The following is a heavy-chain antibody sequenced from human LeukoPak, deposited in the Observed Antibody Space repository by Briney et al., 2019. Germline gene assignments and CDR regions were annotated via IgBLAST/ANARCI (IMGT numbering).Heavy chain of an antibody. Sequence: PGGSLRLSCAASGFTFSSYAMSWVRQAPGKGLERVSAISGSGSNTYYADSVKGRFTISRDNSKNTLYLQMNSLRAEDTAVYYCAKGPRRLAATYYFHYWGQGTLVTVSS. CDR1: GFTFSSYA. J-gene: IGHJ4*02. CDR3: AKGPRRLAATYYFHY. D-gene: IGHD2-15*01. V-gene: IGHV3-23*01. CDR2: ISGSGSNT.